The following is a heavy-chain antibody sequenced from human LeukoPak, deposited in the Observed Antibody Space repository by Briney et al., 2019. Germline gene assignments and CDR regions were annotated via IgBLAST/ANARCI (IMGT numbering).Heavy chain of an antibody. CDR3: ATKQWLAPPPDS. V-gene: IGHV3-74*01. Sequence: GGSLRLSCAASGFTFSKYWMLWVRHAPGKGLESVSRINTDGTVTTYADSVKGRFTVSRDNADNTMFLQMNSVRDQDTAVYYCATKQWLAPPPDSWGQGTPVTVSS. D-gene: IGHD6-19*01. CDR1: GFTFSKYW. J-gene: IGHJ4*02. CDR2: INTDGTVT.